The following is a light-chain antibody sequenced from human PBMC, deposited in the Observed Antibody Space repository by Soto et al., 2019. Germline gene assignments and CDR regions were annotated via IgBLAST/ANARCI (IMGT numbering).Light chain of an antibody. CDR2: AAS. Sequence: DIQMTQSPSSLSASVGDRVTITCRASQSISSYLNWYQQKPGKAPKLLIYAASSLQSGVPSRFSGSGSGTDFTLTISSLQPEDFATYYCRQSYSTPWTCGQGTKV. CDR3: RQSYSTPWT. J-gene: IGKJ1*01. V-gene: IGKV1-39*01. CDR1: QSISSY.